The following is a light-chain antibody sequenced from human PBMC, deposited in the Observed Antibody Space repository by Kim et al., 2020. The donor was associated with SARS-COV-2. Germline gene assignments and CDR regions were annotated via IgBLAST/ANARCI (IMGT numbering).Light chain of an antibody. Sequence: ACVGDRFTITCRASHSISSWLAWYQQKPGKAPKLLIYHASSLESGVPSRFSGSGSGTEFTLTISSLQPDDFATYYCQQYNSYSWTFGQGTKVDIK. J-gene: IGKJ1*01. V-gene: IGKV1-5*01. CDR1: HSISSW. CDR3: QQYNSYSWT. CDR2: HAS.